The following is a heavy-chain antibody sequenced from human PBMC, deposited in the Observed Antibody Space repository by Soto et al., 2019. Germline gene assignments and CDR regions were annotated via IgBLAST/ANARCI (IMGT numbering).Heavy chain of an antibody. D-gene: IGHD6-19*01. CDR2: IYYSGST. Sequence: SETLSLTCTVSGGSVSGYYWSWIRQPPGKGLEWIGYIYYSGSTNYNPSLKSRVTISVDNSKNTLYLQMNSLRAEDTAVYYCARVRYSSGWPGRHHKYYSDYWGQGTLVTVSS. CDR1: GGSVSGYY. CDR3: ARVRYSSGWPGRHHKYYSDY. V-gene: IGHV4-59*02. J-gene: IGHJ4*02.